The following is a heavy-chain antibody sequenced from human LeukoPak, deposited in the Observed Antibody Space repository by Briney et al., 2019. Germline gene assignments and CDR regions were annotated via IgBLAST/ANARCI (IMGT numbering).Heavy chain of an antibody. Sequence: SGALSLPRAVSGGSLSNYYWSWIRQPPGKGLEWIGEINHSGSTNYNPSLKSRVTISVDMSKNQFSLELSYVTAADTAVYYCARGPASGSNFAWFDPWGQGTLVTVSS. CDR3: ARGPASGSNFAWFDP. CDR1: GGSLSNYY. CDR2: INHSGST. J-gene: IGHJ5*02. V-gene: IGHV4-34*01. D-gene: IGHD3-10*01.